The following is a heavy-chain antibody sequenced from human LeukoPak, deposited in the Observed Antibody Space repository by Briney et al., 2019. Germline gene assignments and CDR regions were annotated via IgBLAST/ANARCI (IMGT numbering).Heavy chain of an antibody. CDR1: GFTFSSYA. J-gene: IGHJ4*02. V-gene: IGHV3-23*01. D-gene: IGHD2-15*01. CDR3: TKDGGRTIMVVAASHY. Sequence: GGSLRLSCAASGFTFSSYAMSWVRQAPGKGLEWVSGISGRGDSTYYADSVKGRFTISRDNSKNTLYLQMNSLRAEDTAVDYCTKDGGRTIMVVAASHYWGQGTLVTVSS. CDR2: ISGRGDST.